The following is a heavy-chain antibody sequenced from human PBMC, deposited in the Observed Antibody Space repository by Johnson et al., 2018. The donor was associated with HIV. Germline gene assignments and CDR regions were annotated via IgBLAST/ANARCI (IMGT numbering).Heavy chain of an antibody. CDR3: AKSKLPDLVLDI. Sequence: QVQLVESGGGVVQPGGSLRLSCAASRFTFSNYDMHWVRQAPGKGLEWVAFIRYDGSHKYYADSVKGRFTISRDNFKNPLYLQMNSLRGEDTAVYYCAKSKLPDLVLDIWGQGTVVTVSS. V-gene: IGHV3-30*02. CDR2: IRYDGSHK. J-gene: IGHJ3*02. D-gene: IGHD4-23*01. CDR1: RFTFSNYD.